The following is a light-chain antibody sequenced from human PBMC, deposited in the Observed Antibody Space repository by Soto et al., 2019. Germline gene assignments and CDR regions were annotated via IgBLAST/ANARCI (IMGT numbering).Light chain of an antibody. Sequence: DIQMTQSPTSLSASIGDRVTISCQASQDITKSLNWYQQKAGKAPKVLIYDASNLETGVPSRFSGTGSGTEFTLTISTLKPEDVATYYCQQFAHLPTFGVGTKVDIK. CDR1: QDITKS. CDR2: DAS. J-gene: IGKJ4*01. CDR3: QQFAHLPT. V-gene: IGKV1-33*01.